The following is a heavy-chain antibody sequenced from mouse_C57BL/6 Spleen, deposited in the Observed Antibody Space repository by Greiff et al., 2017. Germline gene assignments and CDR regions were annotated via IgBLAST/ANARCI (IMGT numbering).Heavy chain of an antibody. D-gene: IGHD2-5*01. CDR1: GFTFSSYA. V-gene: IGHV5-9-1*02. Sequence: EVKLMESGEGLVKPGGSLKLSCAASGFTFSSYAMSWVRQTPEKRLEWVAYISSGGDYIYYADNVKGRFTISRDNSRNTLYLQMSSLKSEDTAMYYCTRVYYSNLFAYWGQGTLVTVSA. CDR3: TRVYYSNLFAY. CDR2: ISSGGDYI. J-gene: IGHJ3*01.